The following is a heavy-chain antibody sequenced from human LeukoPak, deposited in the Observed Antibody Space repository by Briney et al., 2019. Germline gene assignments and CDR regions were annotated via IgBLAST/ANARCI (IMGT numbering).Heavy chain of an antibody. V-gene: IGHV3-53*01. Sequence: PGGSLRLSCAASGFTVSSNYMSWVRQAPGKGLEWVSVIYSGGSTYYADSVKGRFTISRDNSKNTLYLQMNSLRAEDTAVYYCASRMYSSGWYSLDYWGQGTLVTVSS. CDR2: IYSGGST. J-gene: IGHJ4*02. D-gene: IGHD6-19*01. CDR3: ASRMYSSGWYSLDY. CDR1: GFTVSSNY.